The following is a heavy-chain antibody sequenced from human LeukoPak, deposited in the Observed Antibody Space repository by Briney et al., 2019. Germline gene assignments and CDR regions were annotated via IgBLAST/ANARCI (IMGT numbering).Heavy chain of an antibody. J-gene: IGHJ4*02. D-gene: IGHD3-16*01. CDR1: GFAFSSHG. CDR3: AKVLPSHDFVWGGFDY. Sequence: HPGRSLRLSCAASGFAFSSHGMHWVRQAPGKGLEWVAVVSPDGSMKYYADPMKGRFTISKDNSKDTLYLQMNSLRVEDTAVYYCAKVLPSHDFVWGGFDYWGQGTLVTVSS. V-gene: IGHV3-33*06. CDR2: VSPDGSMK.